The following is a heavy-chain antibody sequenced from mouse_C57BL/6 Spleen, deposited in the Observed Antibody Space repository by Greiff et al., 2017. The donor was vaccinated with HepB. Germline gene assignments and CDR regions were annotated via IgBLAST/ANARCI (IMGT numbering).Heavy chain of an antibody. CDR3: ARGSNFSWFAY. V-gene: IGHV2-2*01. D-gene: IGHD4-1*01. J-gene: IGHJ3*01. CDR1: GFSLTSYG. CDR2: IWSGGST. Sequence: VQLKQSGPGLVQPSQSLSITCTVSGFSLTSYGVHWVRQSPGKGLEWLGVIWSGGSTDYNAAFISRLSISKDNSKSQVFFKMNSLQADDTAIYYCARGSNFSWFAYWGQGTLVTVSA.